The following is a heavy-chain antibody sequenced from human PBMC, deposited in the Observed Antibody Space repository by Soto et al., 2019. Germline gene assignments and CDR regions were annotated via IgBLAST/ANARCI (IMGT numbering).Heavy chain of an antibody. J-gene: IGHJ4*02. CDR1: GGSITSGNYY. CDR3: ARGQVVAAQH. D-gene: IGHD2-15*01. Sequence: SETLSLTCTVSGGSITSGNYYWSWIRLPPGKGLEWIGYVYYSGTTYYNPSLKSRVTISVDRSKNQFSLKLSSVTAADTAVYYCARGQVVAAQHWGQGTLVTVSS. V-gene: IGHV4-30-4*01. CDR2: VYYSGTT.